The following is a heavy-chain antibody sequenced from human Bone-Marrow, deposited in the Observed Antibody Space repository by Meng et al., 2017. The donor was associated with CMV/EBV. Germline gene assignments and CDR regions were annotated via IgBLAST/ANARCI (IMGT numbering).Heavy chain of an antibody. CDR1: GDSVSTNSAA. CDR3: ARAAARQYFYYGMDV. Sequence: SETLSLTCAISGDSVSTNSAAWNWIRQSPSRGLEWLGRAYYRSQWYNDYGISVKSRITINADTSRNQFSLQLNSVTPEDTAVYYCARAAARQYFYYGMDVWGQGTTVTVSS. D-gene: IGHD6-13*01. CDR2: AYYRSQWYN. V-gene: IGHV6-1*01. J-gene: IGHJ6*02.